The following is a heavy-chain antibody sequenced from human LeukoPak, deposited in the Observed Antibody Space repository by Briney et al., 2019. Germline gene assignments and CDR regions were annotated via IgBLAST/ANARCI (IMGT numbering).Heavy chain of an antibody. Sequence: GGSPRLSCAASGFTFSSYAMHWVRQAPGKGLEWVAVISYDGSNKYYADSVKGRFTISRDNSKNTLYLQMNNLRAEDTAVYYCAREDCTIGAVCSSLLDHWGRGTLVTVSS. CDR3: AREDCTIGAVCSSLLDH. V-gene: IGHV3-30*04. J-gene: IGHJ4*02. CDR1: GFTFSSYA. D-gene: IGHD2-8*01. CDR2: ISYDGSNK.